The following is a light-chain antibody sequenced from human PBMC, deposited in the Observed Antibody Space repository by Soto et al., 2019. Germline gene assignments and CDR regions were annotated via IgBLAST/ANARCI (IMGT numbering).Light chain of an antibody. CDR1: QSVRNF. CDR2: DAS. J-gene: IGKJ1*01. CDR3: QQRGNWPWT. V-gene: IGKV3-11*01. Sequence: EIVLTQSPATLSLSPGERATLSCRASQSVRNFLAWYQQKPGQAPRLLISDASNRATGIPGRFSGSGSGTDFSLTISSLEPEDFAVYYCQQRGNWPWTFGQGNKVEIK.